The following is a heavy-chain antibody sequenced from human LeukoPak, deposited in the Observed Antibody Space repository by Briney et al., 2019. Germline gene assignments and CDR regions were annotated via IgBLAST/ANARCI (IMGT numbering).Heavy chain of an antibody. J-gene: IGHJ4*02. Sequence: ASVKVSCKSSGYTYNSCGLICVRQAPGRGLEGMGWIRAYKGNTNYAQKLQGRVTMTTDTSTSTAYMELRSLRSDDTAVYYCAGAGSHYDFWSGYPIFDYWGQGTLVTVSS. V-gene: IGHV1-18*01. D-gene: IGHD3-3*01. CDR2: IRAYKGNT. CDR1: GYTYNSCG. CDR3: AGAGSHYDFWSGYPIFDY.